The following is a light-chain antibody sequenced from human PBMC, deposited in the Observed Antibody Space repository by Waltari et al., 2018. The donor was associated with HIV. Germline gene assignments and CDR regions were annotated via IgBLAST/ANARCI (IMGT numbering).Light chain of an antibody. CDR2: EVN. CDR1: NSDVVSYDF. Sequence: SALTQPPSASGSPGPSVSISCTGTNSDVVSYDFVSWYQQHPGKAPQLIIYEVNKRPSGVPDRFSGSKSGNTASLIVSGLQAEDEGDYFCTSYAGNSNFVVFGGGTKRTVL. CDR3: TSYAGNSNFVV. J-gene: IGLJ2*01. V-gene: IGLV2-8*01.